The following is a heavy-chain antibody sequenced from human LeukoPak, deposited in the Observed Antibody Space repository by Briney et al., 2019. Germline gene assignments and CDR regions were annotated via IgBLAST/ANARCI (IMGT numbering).Heavy chain of an antibody. CDR3: ARASVGLDY. Sequence: GGSLRLSCAASGFTFSSYSMNWVRQAPGKGLEWVSSISSSSSYISYADSVKGRFTISRDNAKNSVYLQMNSLRAGDTAVYYCARASVGLDYWGRGTLVTVSS. CDR2: ISSSSSYI. J-gene: IGHJ4*02. CDR1: GFTFSSYS. V-gene: IGHV3-21*01. D-gene: IGHD1-26*01.